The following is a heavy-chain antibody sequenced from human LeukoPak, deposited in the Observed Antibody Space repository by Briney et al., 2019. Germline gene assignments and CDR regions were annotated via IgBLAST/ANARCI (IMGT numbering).Heavy chain of an antibody. D-gene: IGHD3-16*02. V-gene: IGHV1-46*01. CDR3: ARFKGELSPLFDY. Sequence: ASVKVSCKASGYTFTSYYMHWVRQAPGQGLEWMGIINPSGGSTSYAQKFQGRVTMTTDTSTSTAYMELRSLRSDDTAVYYCARFKGELSPLFDYWGQGTLVTVSS. CDR2: INPSGGST. J-gene: IGHJ4*02. CDR1: GYTFTSYY.